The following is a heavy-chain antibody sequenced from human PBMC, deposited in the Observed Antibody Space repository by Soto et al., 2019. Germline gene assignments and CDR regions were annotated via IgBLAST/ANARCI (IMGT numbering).Heavy chain of an antibody. CDR1: GYTFTSSG. CDR2: ISTYNGDT. V-gene: IGHV1-18*01. D-gene: IGHD2-15*01. J-gene: IGHJ6*02. Sequence: QVQLVQSGAEVRKPGASVKVSCKASGYTFTSSGISWLRQAPGQGLEWMGWISTYNGDTNDAPKFQVRVTMTIDRSTSTAYMELRSLRSDDAAVYYCARAGAAPYYYYGMDVWGQGTRVTVSS. CDR3: ARAGAAPYYYYGMDV.